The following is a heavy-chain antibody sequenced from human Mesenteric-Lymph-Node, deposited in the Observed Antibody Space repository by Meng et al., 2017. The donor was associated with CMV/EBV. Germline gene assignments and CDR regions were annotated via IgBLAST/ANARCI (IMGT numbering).Heavy chain of an antibody. D-gene: IGHD3-3*01. V-gene: IGHV3-23*01. J-gene: IGHJ4*02. CDR2: TSGSASGYST. CDR3: TKGHDWSGYHIAYFDY. CDR1: GFTFSTYA. Sequence: GGSLRLSCAGSGFTFSTYAMNWVRQAPGKGLEWVSVTSGSASGYSTYYADSVKGRFTISRDNSKNTLYLQMNSLRAEDTAVYYCTKGHDWSGYHIAYFDYWGQGTPVTVSS.